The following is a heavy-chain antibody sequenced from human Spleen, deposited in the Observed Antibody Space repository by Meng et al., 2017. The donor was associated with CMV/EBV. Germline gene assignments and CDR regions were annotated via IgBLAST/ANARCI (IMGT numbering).Heavy chain of an antibody. CDR1: GGSVSSGSYY. CDR3: ARNEGVFDY. J-gene: IGHJ4*02. Sequence: SEILSVTCTVSGGSVSSGSYYWSWIRQPPGKGLEWIGYIYYSGSTNYNPSLKSRVTISVDTSKNQFSLKLRSVTAADPAVYYCARNEGVFDYWGQGTLVTVS. V-gene: IGHV4-61*01. D-gene: IGHD1-1*01. CDR2: IYYSGST.